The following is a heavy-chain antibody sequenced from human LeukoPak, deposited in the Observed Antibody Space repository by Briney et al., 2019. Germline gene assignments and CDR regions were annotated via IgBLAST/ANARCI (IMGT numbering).Heavy chain of an antibody. J-gene: IGHJ6*02. Sequence: SETLSLTCTVSGGSFSRYYWSWIRQPPGKGLEWIANIHYSGSTNYNPSLERRVTTTIDTSKNQFFLRLSSVTAVDTAVYYCARVSGATITTYYGMDVWGQGTTVTVS. D-gene: IGHD5-12*01. CDR3: ARVSGATITTYYGMDV. CDR1: GGSFSRYY. CDR2: IHYSGST. V-gene: IGHV4-59*01.